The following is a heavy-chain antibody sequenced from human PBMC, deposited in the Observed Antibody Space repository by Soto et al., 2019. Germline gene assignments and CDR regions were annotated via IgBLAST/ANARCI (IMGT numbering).Heavy chain of an antibody. D-gene: IGHD6-13*01. V-gene: IGHV4-30-4*01. Sequence: PSETLSLTCTVSGGSISSGDNYWSWVRQPPGKGLEWIGYIYYSGSTYYNPSLKSRVTISVDTSKNQFSLKLRSVTAADTAVYYCARGEGAAASTCGMDVWGQGTTVTVSS. J-gene: IGHJ6*02. CDR2: IYYSGST. CDR1: GGSISSGDNY. CDR3: ARGEGAAASTCGMDV.